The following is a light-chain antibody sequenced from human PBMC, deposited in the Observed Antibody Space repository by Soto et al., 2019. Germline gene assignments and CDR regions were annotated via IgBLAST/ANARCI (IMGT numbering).Light chain of an antibody. CDR3: QQYNRYPYT. Sequence: DIQMTQSPSTLSASVGDRVTITCRASQSIRSWLAWYQQRPGKAPKLLIYDASNLQSGVPSWLSGSGSGTEFTLTISSLQPDDFATYYCQQYNRYPYTFGQGTKLEIK. CDR1: QSIRSW. CDR2: DAS. J-gene: IGKJ2*01. V-gene: IGKV1-5*01.